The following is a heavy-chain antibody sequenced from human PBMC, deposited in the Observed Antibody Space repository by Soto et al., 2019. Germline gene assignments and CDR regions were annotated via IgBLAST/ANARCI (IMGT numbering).Heavy chain of an antibody. J-gene: IGHJ4*02. CDR1: GFTFSSYA. Sequence: GGSLRLSCAASGFTFSSYAMHWVRQAPGKGLEWVAVISYDGSNKYYADSVKGRFTISRDNSKNTLYLQMNSLRAEDTAVYYCAPGSGAASDDYWGQGTLVTVSS. D-gene: IGHD2-15*01. CDR2: ISYDGSNK. CDR3: APGSGAASDDY. V-gene: IGHV3-30-3*01.